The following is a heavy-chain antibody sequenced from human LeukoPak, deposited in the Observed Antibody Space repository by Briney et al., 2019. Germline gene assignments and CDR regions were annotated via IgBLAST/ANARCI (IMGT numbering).Heavy chain of an antibody. CDR3: ASFHVSGGSYNGLHY. Sequence: GESLKISCKASGYNFTSYWIGWVRQMPGKGLEWMGIVYPADSDTRYSPSFQGQVTISADKSSTTAYLYWSSLKASDTAIYYCASFHVSGGSYNGLHYWGQGTLVTVSS. V-gene: IGHV5-51*01. CDR1: GYNFTSYW. CDR2: VYPADSDT. D-gene: IGHD3-10*01. J-gene: IGHJ4*02.